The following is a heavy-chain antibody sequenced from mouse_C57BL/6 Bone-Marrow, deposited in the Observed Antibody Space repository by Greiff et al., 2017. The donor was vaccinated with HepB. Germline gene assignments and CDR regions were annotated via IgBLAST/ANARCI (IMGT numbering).Heavy chain of an antibody. V-gene: IGHV5-16*01. CDR1: GFTFSDYY. CDR2: INYDGSST. Sequence: EVQLVESEGGLVQPGSSMKLSCTASGFTFSDYYMAWVRQVPEKGLEWVANINYDGSSTYYLDSLKSRFIISRDNAKNSLYLQMSSLKSEDTATYYCARDRPLYAMDYWGQGTSVTVSS. CDR3: ARDRPLYAMDY. J-gene: IGHJ4*01.